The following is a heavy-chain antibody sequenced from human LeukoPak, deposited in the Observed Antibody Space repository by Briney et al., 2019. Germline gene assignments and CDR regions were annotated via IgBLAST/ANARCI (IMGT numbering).Heavy chain of an antibody. CDR2: IFGSGGSP. CDR3: GKATSGYSSGQKPAWPVDY. J-gene: IGHJ4*02. D-gene: IGHD5-18*01. Sequence: PGGSLRLSCEASGFTFGSFAMYWLRQAPGKGLDWIAGIFGSGGSPHYADSVKGRFTISKDNSKNTVYLQMNRLRAEDTAVYYCGKATSGYSSGQKPAWPVDYWGQGTLVTVSS. V-gene: IGHV3-23*01. CDR1: GFTFGSFA.